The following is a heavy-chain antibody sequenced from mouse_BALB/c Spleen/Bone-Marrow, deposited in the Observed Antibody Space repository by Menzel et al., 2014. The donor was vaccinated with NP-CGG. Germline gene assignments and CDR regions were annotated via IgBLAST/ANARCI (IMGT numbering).Heavy chain of an antibody. CDR1: GFAFSSYD. D-gene: IGHD1-1*01. J-gene: IGHJ2*01. CDR3: AREVLRDYFDY. V-gene: IGHV5-12-1*01. CDR2: ISSGGGST. Sequence: DVHLVESGGGLVKPGGSLKLSCAASGFAFSSYDMSWVRQTPEKRLEWVAYISSGGGSTYYPDTVKGRFTISRDNAKNTPYLQMSSLKSEDTAMYYCAREVLRDYFDYWGQGTTLTVSS.